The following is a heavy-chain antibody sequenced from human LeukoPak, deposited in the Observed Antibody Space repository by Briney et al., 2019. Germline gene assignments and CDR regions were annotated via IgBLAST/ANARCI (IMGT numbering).Heavy chain of an antibody. CDR1: GFTFSSYA. D-gene: IGHD3-22*01. V-gene: IGHV3-30-3*02. CDR2: ISYDGSNK. J-gene: IGHJ4*02. Sequence: PGRSLRLSCAASGFTFSSYAMHWVRQAPGKGLEWVAVISYDGSNKYYADSVKGRFTISRDNSKNTLYLQMNSLRAEDTAVYYCAVSGYLFDYWGQGTLVTVSS. CDR3: AVSGYLFDY.